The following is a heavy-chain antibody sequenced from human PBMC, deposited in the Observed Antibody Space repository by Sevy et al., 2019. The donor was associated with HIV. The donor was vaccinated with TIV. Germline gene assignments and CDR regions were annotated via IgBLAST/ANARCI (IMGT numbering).Heavy chain of an antibody. Sequence: ASVKVSCKVSGYTLTELSMHWVRQAPGKGLEWMGGFDPEDGETIYAQKFQGRVTMTEDTTTDTDYMELSSLRSEDTAVYYCATAEVYDILTGPGGYYFDYWGQGTLVTVSS. J-gene: IGHJ4*02. D-gene: IGHD3-9*01. CDR1: GYTLTELS. V-gene: IGHV1-24*01. CDR2: FDPEDGET. CDR3: ATAEVYDILTGPGGYYFDY.